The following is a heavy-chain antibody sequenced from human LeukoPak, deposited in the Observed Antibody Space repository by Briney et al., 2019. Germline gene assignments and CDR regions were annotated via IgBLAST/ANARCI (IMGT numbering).Heavy chain of an antibody. Sequence: PGGSLRLSCAASRFTFSSYAMHWVRQAPGKGLEWVAVISYDGSNKYYADSVKGRFTISRDNSKNTLYLQMNSLRAEDTAVYYCARDSPFGGNWGQGTLVTVSS. CDR2: ISYDGSNK. V-gene: IGHV3-30-3*01. CDR3: ARDSPFGGN. D-gene: IGHD4-23*01. J-gene: IGHJ4*02. CDR1: RFTFSSYA.